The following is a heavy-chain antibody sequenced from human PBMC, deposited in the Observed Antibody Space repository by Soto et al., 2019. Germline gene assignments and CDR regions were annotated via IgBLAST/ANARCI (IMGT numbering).Heavy chain of an antibody. Sequence: GSLRLSCAASGFTFSSYAMSWVRQAPGKGLEWVSAISGSGGSTYYADSVKGRFTISRDNSKNTLYLQMNSLRAEDTAVYYCAKSNRGVVVVAANDYWGQGTLVTVSS. CDR1: GFTFSSYA. V-gene: IGHV3-23*01. CDR2: ISGSGGST. D-gene: IGHD2-15*01. CDR3: AKSNRGVVVVAANDY. J-gene: IGHJ4*02.